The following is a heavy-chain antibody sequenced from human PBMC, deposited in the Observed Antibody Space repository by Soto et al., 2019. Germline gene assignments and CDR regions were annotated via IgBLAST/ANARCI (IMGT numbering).Heavy chain of an antibody. V-gene: IGHV3-66*01. CDR1: GFTVSSNY. J-gene: IGHJ3*02. D-gene: IGHD6-13*01. CDR2: IYSGGST. Sequence: EVQLVEYGGGLVQPGRSLRLSCAASGFTVSSNYMSWVRQAPGKGLEWVSVIYSGGSTYYADAVKGRFTISRDNSKNTLYLQMNSLRAGDTAVYYCARAGGKQQLVRVGAFDIWGQGTMVTVSS. CDR3: ARAGGKQQLVRVGAFDI.